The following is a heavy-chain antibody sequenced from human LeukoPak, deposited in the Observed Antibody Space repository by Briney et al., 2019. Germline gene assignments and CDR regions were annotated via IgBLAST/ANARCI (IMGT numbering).Heavy chain of an antibody. J-gene: IGHJ4*02. CDR3: ARDAHIVRGVNPLDY. V-gene: IGHV3-48*02. Sequence: PGGSLRLSCAASGXTFSSYSMNWVRQAPGKGLEWISYVSYSSSTIYCADSVKGRFTISRDNAKNSLYLQMNSLRDEDTAVYYCARDAHIVRGVNPLDYWGQGTLVTVSS. D-gene: IGHD3-10*01. CDR1: GXTFSSYS. CDR2: VSYSSSTI.